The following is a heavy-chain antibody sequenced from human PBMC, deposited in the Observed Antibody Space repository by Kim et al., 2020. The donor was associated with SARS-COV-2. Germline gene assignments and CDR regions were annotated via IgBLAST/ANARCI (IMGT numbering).Heavy chain of an antibody. Sequence: SQKIQGRVTITRDTSASTAYMELSSLRSEDTAVYYCARSRDYYDSSGYYHWGQGTLVTVSS. J-gene: IGHJ4*02. CDR3: ARSRDYYDSSGYYH. D-gene: IGHD3-22*01. V-gene: IGHV1-3*01.